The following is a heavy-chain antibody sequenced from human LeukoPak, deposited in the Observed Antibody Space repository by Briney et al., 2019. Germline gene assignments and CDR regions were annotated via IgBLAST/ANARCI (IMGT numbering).Heavy chain of an antibody. CDR1: GYTFTSYG. CDR3: ARGGGGYCSSTSCYSPDY. Sequence: ASVKVSCKASGYTFTSYGIIWVRQAPGQGLEWMGWISAYNGNTNYAQKLQGRVTMTTDTSTSTAYMELRSLRSDDTAVYYCARGGGGYCSSTSCYSPDYWGQGTLVTVSS. D-gene: IGHD2-2*01. J-gene: IGHJ4*02. V-gene: IGHV1-18*01. CDR2: ISAYNGNT.